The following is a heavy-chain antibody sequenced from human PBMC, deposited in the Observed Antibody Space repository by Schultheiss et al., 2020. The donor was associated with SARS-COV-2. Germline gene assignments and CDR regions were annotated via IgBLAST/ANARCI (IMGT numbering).Heavy chain of an antibody. CDR3: ARGCPHPRDRSSYYKFHYYYYGMDV. V-gene: IGHV4-34*01. Sequence: SQTLSLTCAVYGGSFSGNYWSWIRQPPGKGLEWIGEINHSGSTNYNPSLKSRVTISVDTSKNQFSLKLSSVTAADTAVYYCARGCPHPRDRSSYYKFHYYYYGMDVWGQGTTVTVSS. CDR1: GGSFSGNY. J-gene: IGHJ6*02. CDR2: INHSGST. D-gene: IGHD3-3*01.